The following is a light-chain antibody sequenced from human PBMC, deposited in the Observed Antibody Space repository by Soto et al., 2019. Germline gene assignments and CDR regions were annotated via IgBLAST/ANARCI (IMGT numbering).Light chain of an antibody. J-gene: IGKJ5*01. CDR1: QSVPNY. V-gene: IGKV3-11*01. CDR3: QHRTNFI. CDR2: DAS. Sequence: VLTQSPVTLSLSPGESATLSCRASQSVPNYLAWYQQRPGQAPRLLIYDASHRAAGVPARVSGGDSGTDFSVAISNLEREDFPVYYCQHRTNFIFGQGKRLDIK.